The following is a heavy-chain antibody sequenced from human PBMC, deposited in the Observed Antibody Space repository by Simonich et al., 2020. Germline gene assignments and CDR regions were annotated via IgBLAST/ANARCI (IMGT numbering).Heavy chain of an antibody. J-gene: IGHJ4*02. CDR1: GFTVSSNY. D-gene: IGHD2-15*01. V-gene: IGHV3-66*03. Sequence: EVQLVESGGGLIQPGGSLRLSCAASGFTVSSNYMSWVRQAPGKGLELVSVIYSCGSTYYADSVKGRFTISRDNSKNTLYLQINSLRSEDTAVYYCARGGCSGGSCYSLDYWGQGTLVTVSS. CDR3: ARGGCSGGSCYSLDY. CDR2: IYSCGST.